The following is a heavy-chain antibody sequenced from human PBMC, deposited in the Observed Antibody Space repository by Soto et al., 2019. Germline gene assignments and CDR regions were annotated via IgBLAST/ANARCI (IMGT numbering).Heavy chain of an antibody. CDR1: GGTFSSFT. D-gene: IGHD2-15*01. CDR2: IIPILGIA. CDR3: SRVRAVLGYCSGCSCLQYYDCRDV. V-gene: IGHV1-69*02. J-gene: IGHJ6*02. Sequence: SVKVSRKASGGTFSSFTISWVRQAPGQGLEWMGRIIPILGIANYAQKLRGRVTITADKSTSTAYMELSSLRSEDTAVYYCSRVRAVLGYCSGCSCLQYYDCRDVCGQGTTVTVSS.